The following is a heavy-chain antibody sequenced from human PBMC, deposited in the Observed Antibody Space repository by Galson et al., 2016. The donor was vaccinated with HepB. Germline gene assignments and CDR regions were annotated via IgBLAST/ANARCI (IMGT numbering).Heavy chain of an antibody. D-gene: IGHD6-19*01. CDR1: GFTFSDYW. CDR3: AKDLFAVMD. J-gene: IGHJ4*02. V-gene: IGHV3-23*01. CDR2: IRGSGADT. Sequence: SLRLSCAASGFTFSDYWMSWVRLAPGKGLEWVSGIRGSGADTYYADSVKGRFTISRDNSKNMVYLQMNSLRVDDTAVYYCAKDLFAVMDWGQRTLVTVSS.